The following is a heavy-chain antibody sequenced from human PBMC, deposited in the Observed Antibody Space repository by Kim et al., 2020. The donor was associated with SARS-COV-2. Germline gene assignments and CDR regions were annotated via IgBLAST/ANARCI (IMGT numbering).Heavy chain of an antibody. CDR1: GYTFTSYA. CDR3: AREGPSDYVWDSDAFDI. V-gene: IGHV7-4-1*02. J-gene: IGHJ3*02. CDR2: INTNTGNP. D-gene: IGHD3-16*01. Sequence: ASVKVSCKASGYTFTSYAMNWVRQAPGQGLEWMGWINTNTGNPTYAQGFTGRFVFSLDTSVSTAYLQISSLKSEDTAVYYCAREGPSDYVWDSDAFDIWGRGKMVTVPS.